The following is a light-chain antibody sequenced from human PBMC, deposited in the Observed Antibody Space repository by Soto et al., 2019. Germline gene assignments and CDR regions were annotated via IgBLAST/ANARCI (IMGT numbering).Light chain of an antibody. V-gene: IGLV1-44*01. CDR1: SSNIGSHT. CDR3: ATWDDSLNAAV. J-gene: IGLJ7*01. Sequence: QSVLTQPPSASGTPGQRITISCSGSSSNIGSHTVNWHQQVPGTAPKLLIYINDQRPSGVPARFSGSTSGTSASLAISGLQSDDEAHYYCATWDDSLNAAVFGGGTQLTVL. CDR2: IND.